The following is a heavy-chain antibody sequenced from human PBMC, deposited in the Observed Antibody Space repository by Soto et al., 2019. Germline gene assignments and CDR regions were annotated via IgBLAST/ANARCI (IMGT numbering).Heavy chain of an antibody. CDR3: AKVPNGSYNWFDP. CDR1: GGRFSSYT. D-gene: IGHD1-26*01. Sequence: ASVKVSCKASGGRFSSYTISWVRQAPGQGLEWMGRIIPILGIANYAQKFQGRFTISRDNAKNTLYLQMNSLRAEDTALYYCAKVPNGSYNWFDPWGQGTLVTVSS. J-gene: IGHJ5*02. CDR2: IIPILGIA. V-gene: IGHV1-69*02.